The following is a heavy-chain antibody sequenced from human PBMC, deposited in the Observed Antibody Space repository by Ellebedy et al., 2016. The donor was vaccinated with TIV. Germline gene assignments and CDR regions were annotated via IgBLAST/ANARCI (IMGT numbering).Heavy chain of an antibody. CDR2: IYSGDSDT. D-gene: IGHD1-26*01. J-gene: IGHJ4*02. V-gene: IGHV5-51*01. CDR3: ARPPDSGSHDDYFGY. Sequence: GESLKISCKGSGYSFTNYWIGWVRQMPGKGLEWMGIIYSGDSDTRYSPSFQGQVTISVDKSISTAYLQWSRLTASDTAMYYCARPPDSGSHDDYFGYWGQGTLVTVSS. CDR1: GYSFTNYW.